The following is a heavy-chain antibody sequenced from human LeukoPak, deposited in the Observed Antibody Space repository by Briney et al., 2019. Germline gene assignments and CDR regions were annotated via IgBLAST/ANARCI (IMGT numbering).Heavy chain of an antibody. D-gene: IGHD3-22*01. CDR1: GYTFTGYY. CDR2: INPNSGGT. Sequence: ASVKDSCKASGYTFTGYYMHWVRQAPGQGLEWMGWINPNSGGTNYAQKFQGRVTMTRDTSISTAYMELSRLRSDDTAVYYCARDEGTYYYDSSGYYYNYWGQGTLVTVSS. J-gene: IGHJ4*02. V-gene: IGHV1-2*02. CDR3: ARDEGTYYYDSSGYYYNY.